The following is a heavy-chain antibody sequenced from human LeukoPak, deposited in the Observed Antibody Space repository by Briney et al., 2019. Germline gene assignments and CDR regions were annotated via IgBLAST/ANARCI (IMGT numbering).Heavy chain of an antibody. Sequence: KVSCKASGGTFSSYAISWVRQMPGKGLEWMGIIYPGDSVTRYSPSFQGQVAISADKSISTANLQWSSLKASDTAMYYCARHLVGYSSGMDVWSQGTTVTVSS. CDR3: ARHLVGYSSGMDV. CDR2: IYPGDSVT. J-gene: IGHJ6*02. V-gene: IGHV5-51*01. CDR1: GGTFSSYA. D-gene: IGHD5-18*01.